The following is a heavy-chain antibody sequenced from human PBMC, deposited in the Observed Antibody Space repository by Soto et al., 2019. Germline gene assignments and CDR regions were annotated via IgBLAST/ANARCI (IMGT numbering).Heavy chain of an antibody. CDR1: GFTFSSYS. CDR3: ARLEDGVYSYGYFHLDY. D-gene: IGHD5-18*01. CDR2: ISISSSTI. J-gene: IGHJ4*02. V-gene: IGHV3-48*02. Sequence: GGSLRLSCAASGFTFSSYSMNWVRQAPGKGLEWVSYISISSSTIYYADSVKGRFTISRDNAKNSLYLQMNSLRDEDTAVYYCARLEDGVYSYGYFHLDYWGQGTLVTVSS.